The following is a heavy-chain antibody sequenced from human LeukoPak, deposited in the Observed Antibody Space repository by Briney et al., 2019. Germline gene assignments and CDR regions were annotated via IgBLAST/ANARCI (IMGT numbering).Heavy chain of an antibody. V-gene: IGHV3-33*06. CDR2: IWYDGSDK. D-gene: IGHD1-1*01. CDR1: GYSFSRHG. Sequence: GGSLRLSCAVSGYSFSRHGMHWVRQAPGKGLEWVAAIWYDGSDKYYADSAKGRFTISRDNSRNTLYLQMNSLRAEDTAVYYCAKTTGFDYWGQGTLVTVSS. CDR3: AKTTGFDY. J-gene: IGHJ4*02.